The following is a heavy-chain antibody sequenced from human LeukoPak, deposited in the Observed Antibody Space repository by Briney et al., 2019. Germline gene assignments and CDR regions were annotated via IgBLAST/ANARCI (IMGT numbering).Heavy chain of an antibody. J-gene: IGHJ5*02. CDR2: IYYSGNT. CDR1: GGSISSGGFS. V-gene: IGHV4-30-4*07. Sequence: SQTLSLTCAVSGGSISSGGFSWIWIRQPPGKGLEWIGYIYYSGNTYNNPSLTSRITISIDTSRDQFSLKLSSVTAADTAVYYCARGLVGATPSSWFDPWGQGALVTVSS. CDR3: ARGLVGATPSSWFDP. D-gene: IGHD1-26*01.